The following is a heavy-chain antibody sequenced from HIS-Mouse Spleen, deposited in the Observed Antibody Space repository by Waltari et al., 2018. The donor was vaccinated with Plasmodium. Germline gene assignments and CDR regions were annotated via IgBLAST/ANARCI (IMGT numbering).Heavy chain of an antibody. D-gene: IGHD2-15*01. V-gene: IGHV4-34*01. CDR3: ARGRVLGTSSGYFDL. CDR2: INQSGST. Sequence: QVQLQQWGAGLLKPSETLSLTCAVYGGSFSGYYWSWIRQPPGKGLEWIGEINQSGSTNYTPSLKSRVTISVDTSKNQFSLKLSSVTAADTAVYYCARGRVLGTSSGYFDLWGRGTLVTVSS. J-gene: IGHJ2*01. CDR1: GGSFSGYY.